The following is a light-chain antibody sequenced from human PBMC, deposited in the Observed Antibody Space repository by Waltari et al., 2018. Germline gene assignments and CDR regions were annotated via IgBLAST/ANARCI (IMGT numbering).Light chain of an antibody. J-gene: IGLJ2*01. CDR1: SSNIGSRFD. CDR2: ANN. CDR3: QSYDSSLSAWV. Sequence: QSVLTQPPSVSGAPGQRVTISCTGSSSNIGSRFDVHWYQQVPGTVPKLLIYANNYRPSGVPGRFSGSKSGTSASLAIAGLQAEDEADCYCQSYDSSLSAWVFGGGTKLTVL. V-gene: IGLV1-40*01.